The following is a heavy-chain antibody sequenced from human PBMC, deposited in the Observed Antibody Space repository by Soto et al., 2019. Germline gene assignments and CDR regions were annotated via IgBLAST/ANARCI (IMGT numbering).Heavy chain of an antibody. CDR3: ARTLAFSSGWYVFGY. CDR1: GDSFSTYA. J-gene: IGHJ4*02. CDR2: IIPVFGRA. D-gene: IGHD6-19*01. Sequence: QVQLVQSGAEVKKPGSPLKVSCKASGDSFSTYAINWVRQAPGQGLEWMGGIIPVFGRANYAQKFQGRVTITADESTSTAYMELNSLRSEDTALYYCARTLAFSSGWYVFGYWGRGTLVTVSS. V-gene: IGHV1-69*01.